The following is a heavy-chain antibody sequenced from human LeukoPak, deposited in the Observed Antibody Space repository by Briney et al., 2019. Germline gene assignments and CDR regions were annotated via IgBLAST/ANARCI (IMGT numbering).Heavy chain of an antibody. J-gene: IGHJ4*02. CDR1: GYTFTGYY. Sequence: ASVKVSCKASGYTFTGYYMHWVRQAPGKGLEWMGWINPNSGGTNYAQKFQGRVTMTRDTSISTAYMELSRLRSDDTAVYYCARDLGGRTYYDILTGYYYFDYWGQGTLVTVSS. CDR2: INPNSGGT. D-gene: IGHD3-9*01. CDR3: ARDLGGRTYYDILTGYYYFDY. V-gene: IGHV1-2*02.